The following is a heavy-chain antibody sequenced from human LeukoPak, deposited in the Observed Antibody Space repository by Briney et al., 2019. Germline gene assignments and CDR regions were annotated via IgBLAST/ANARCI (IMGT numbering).Heavy chain of an antibody. D-gene: IGHD6-19*01. V-gene: IGHV3-30-3*01. J-gene: IGHJ4*02. CDR1: GFTFSSYA. Sequence: PGGSLRLSCAASGFTFSSYAMHWVRRAPGKGLEWVAVISYDGSNKYYADSVKGRFTISRDNSKNTLYLQMNSLRAEDTAVYYCAKDFRRGVVAVAGTGFDYWGQGTLVTVSS. CDR2: ISYDGSNK. CDR3: AKDFRRGVVAVAGTGFDY.